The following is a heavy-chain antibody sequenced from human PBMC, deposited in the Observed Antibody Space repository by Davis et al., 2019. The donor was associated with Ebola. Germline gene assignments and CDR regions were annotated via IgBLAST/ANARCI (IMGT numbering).Heavy chain of an antibody. V-gene: IGHV2-5*01. CDR3: AHSQSAQGSSWPRHFDY. CDR1: GFSLSTSGVG. CDR2: IYWNDDK. Sequence: SGPTLVKPTQTLTLTCTFSGFSLSTSGVGVGWIRQPPGKALEWLALIYWNDDKRYSPSLKSRLTITKDTSKNQVVLTMTNMDPVDTATYYCAHSQSAQGSSWPRHFDYWGQGTLVTVSS. D-gene: IGHD6-13*01. J-gene: IGHJ4*02.